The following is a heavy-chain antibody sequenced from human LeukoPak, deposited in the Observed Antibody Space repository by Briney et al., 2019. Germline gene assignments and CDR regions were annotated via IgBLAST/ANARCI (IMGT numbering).Heavy chain of an antibody. CDR3: ARGLVYCSGGSCYSGAFDI. V-gene: IGHV1-2*02. CDR2: INPNSGGT. CDR1: GYTFTGYY. J-gene: IGHJ3*02. D-gene: IGHD2-15*01. Sequence: ASVKVSCKASGYTFTGYYMHWVRQAPGQGLEWMGWINPNSGGTNYAQKFQGRVTMTRDTSISTAYMELSRLRSDDTAVYYCARGLVYCSGGSCYSGAFDIWGQGTMVTVSS.